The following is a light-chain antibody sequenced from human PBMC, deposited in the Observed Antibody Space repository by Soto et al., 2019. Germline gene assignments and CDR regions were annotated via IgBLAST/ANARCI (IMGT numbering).Light chain of an antibody. CDR1: SSDVGGYNY. J-gene: IGLJ2*01. Sequence: QSVLTQPRSVSGSPGQSVTISCTGTSSDVGGYNYVSWYQQHPGKAPKLMIYDVNKRPSGVPDRFSGSKSGNTASLTISGLQAEDEADYYCCSYAGSYTFGVFGGGNQLTVL. CDR3: CSYAGSYTFGV. V-gene: IGLV2-11*01. CDR2: DVN.